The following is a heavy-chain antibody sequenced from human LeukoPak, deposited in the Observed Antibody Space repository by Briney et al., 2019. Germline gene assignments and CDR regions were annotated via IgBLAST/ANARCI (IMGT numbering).Heavy chain of an antibody. Sequence: PGRSLRLSCAASGFTFSSYGMHWVRQAPGKGLEWVAVIWYDGSNKYYADSVKGRFTISRDNSKNTLYLQMNSLRVEDTAVYYCAKDSDTATVVDYWGQGTLVAGSS. CDR2: IWYDGSNK. J-gene: IGHJ4*02. D-gene: IGHD5-18*01. V-gene: IGHV3-33*06. CDR3: AKDSDTATVVDY. CDR1: GFTFSSYG.